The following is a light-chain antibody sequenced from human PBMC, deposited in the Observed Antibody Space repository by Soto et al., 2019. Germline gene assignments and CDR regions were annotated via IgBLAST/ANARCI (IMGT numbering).Light chain of an antibody. CDR2: PAS. V-gene: IGKV1-9*01. Sequence: DIQLTQSPSFLSASVGDRVTVSCRASQDINTSLAWFQQKAGKVPKLLVYPASTLQDGVPSRFSGSGSGTYFTLTINNLQAEDFATYYCQHLRTYPFSFGQGTKLDIK. CDR1: QDINTS. J-gene: IGKJ2*03. CDR3: QHLRTYPFS.